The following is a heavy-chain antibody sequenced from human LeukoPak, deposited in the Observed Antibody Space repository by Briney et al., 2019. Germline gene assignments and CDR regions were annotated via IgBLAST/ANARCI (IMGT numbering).Heavy chain of an antibody. CDR2: ISTSNSYI. J-gene: IGHJ3*02. D-gene: IGHD2-8*02. Sequence: GGSLRLSCAASGFTFNRHNMNWVRQAPGKGLEWVSSISTSNSYIYYADSVKGRFTISRHNAKKSLYLEMNNLSAEDTAVYYCARAWSRVDPFDMWGQGTMVTVSS. V-gene: IGHV3-21*01. CDR3: ARAWSRVDPFDM. CDR1: GFTFNRHN.